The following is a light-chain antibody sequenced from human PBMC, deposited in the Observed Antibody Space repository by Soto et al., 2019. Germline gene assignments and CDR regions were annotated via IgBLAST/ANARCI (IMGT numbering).Light chain of an antibody. Sequence: QSVLTQPPSASGSPGQSVTISCTGTSSDVGGYNYVSWYQQHPGKAPKLMIYEVSKRPSGVPDRFSGSKSGNTASLTVSGLQAEDEADYYCSSYAGSNFPFGTGTKVPAL. V-gene: IGLV2-8*01. CDR3: SSYAGSNFP. CDR2: EVS. CDR1: SSDVGGYNY. J-gene: IGLJ1*01.